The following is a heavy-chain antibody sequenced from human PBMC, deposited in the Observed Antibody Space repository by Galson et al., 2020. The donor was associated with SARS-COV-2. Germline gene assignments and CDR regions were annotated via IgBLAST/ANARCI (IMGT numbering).Heavy chain of an antibody. D-gene: IGHD1-26*01. V-gene: IGHV4-30-2*01. CDR2: IYDSANT. Sequence: PSETLSLTCAVSGGSVSSGAFSWSWFRQPPGKGLEWIGYIYDSANTYYNPSLKSRVSISVDRSKNQFSLNLSSVTAADMAVYYCARGQQTELLTPFDFWGQGTLVTVSS. J-gene: IGHJ4*02. CDR1: GGSVSSGAFS. CDR3: ARGQQTELLTPFDF.